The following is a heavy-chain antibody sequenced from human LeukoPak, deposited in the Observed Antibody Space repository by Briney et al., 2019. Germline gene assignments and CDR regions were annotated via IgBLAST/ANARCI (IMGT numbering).Heavy chain of an antibody. CDR1: GGPISSYY. CDR2: IYYSGST. J-gene: IGHJ3*02. V-gene: IGHV4-59*01. CDR3: ARYDYGDYGDAFDI. Sequence: PSETLSLTCTVSGGPISSYYWSWIRQPPGKGLEWIGYIYYSGSTNYNPSLKSQVTISVDTSKNQFSLKLSSVAAADTAVYYCARYDYGDYGDAFDIWGQGTMVTVSS. D-gene: IGHD4-17*01.